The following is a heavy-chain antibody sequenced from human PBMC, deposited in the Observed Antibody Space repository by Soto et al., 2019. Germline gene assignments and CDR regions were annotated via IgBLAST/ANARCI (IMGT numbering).Heavy chain of an antibody. CDR1: GYTFTSYD. V-gene: IGHV1-69*13. J-gene: IGHJ4*02. CDR2: MNPNIGTA. D-gene: IGHD6-19*01. Sequence: ASVKVSCKACGYTFTSYDINWVRQATGQGLEWMGWMNPNIGTASYAQKFQGRVTITADESTSTAYMELSSLRSEDTAVYYCARVPSLYSSGWHDDYWGQGDLVTGSA. CDR3: ARVPSLYSSGWHDDY.